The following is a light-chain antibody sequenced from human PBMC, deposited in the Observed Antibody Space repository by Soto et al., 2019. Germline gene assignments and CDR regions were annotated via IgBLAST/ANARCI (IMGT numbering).Light chain of an antibody. Sequence: DIQMTQSPSSVSASIGDRVTITCRASQHISTWLVWYQQKAGKAPQLLIYAASNLQSGVPSRFRGSGSGTDFTLINRSLQPYGSATYNCKQANTFPFYFGQGTRLAI. CDR1: QHISTW. CDR3: KQANTFPFY. V-gene: IGKV1-12*01. CDR2: AAS. J-gene: IGKJ2*01.